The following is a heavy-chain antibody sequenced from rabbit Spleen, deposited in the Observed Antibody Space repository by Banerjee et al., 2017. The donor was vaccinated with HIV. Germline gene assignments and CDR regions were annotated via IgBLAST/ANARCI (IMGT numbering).Heavy chain of an antibody. CDR3: ARDYIVGYVGAAYAL. Sequence: QQQLEESGGGLVKPGGTLTLTCKASGIDFSSYYYMCWVRQAPGKGLEWIACILAGSSGDTYYASWAKGRFTISETSSTTVTLQMTSLTAADTATYFCARDYIVGYVGAAYALWGPGTLVTVS. V-gene: IGHV1S45*01. D-gene: IGHD6-1*01. CDR1: GIDFSSYYY. CDR2: ILAGSSGDT. J-gene: IGHJ4*01.